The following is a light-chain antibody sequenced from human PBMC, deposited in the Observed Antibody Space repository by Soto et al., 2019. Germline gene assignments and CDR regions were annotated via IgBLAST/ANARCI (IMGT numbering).Light chain of an antibody. V-gene: IGKV3-15*01. CDR3: QQYNNWPPIT. CDR1: QSVSSTY. CDR2: GAS. J-gene: IGKJ5*01. Sequence: EIVMTQSPATLSVSPGERATLSCRASQSVSSTYLAWYQLKPGQAPRLLIYGASSRATGIPARFSGSGSGTEFTLTISSLQSEDFAVYYCQQYNNWPPITFGQGTRLEIK.